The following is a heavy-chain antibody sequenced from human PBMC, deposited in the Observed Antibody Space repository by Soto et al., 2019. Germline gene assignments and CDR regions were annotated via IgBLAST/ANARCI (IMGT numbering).Heavy chain of an antibody. CDR3: ARDDASSWDY. J-gene: IGHJ4*02. CDR2: INPDNGNT. CDR1: GYTFTGYG. Sequence: QVQLVQSGTEVKKPGASVKVSCKASGYTFTGYGIHWARQAPGQRLEWLGWINPDNGNTKYSQKFQGRVTVARDTSASTAYMEVSSLTSEDTAVYYCARDDASSWDYWGQGTLVTVSS. D-gene: IGHD6-13*01. V-gene: IGHV1-3*01.